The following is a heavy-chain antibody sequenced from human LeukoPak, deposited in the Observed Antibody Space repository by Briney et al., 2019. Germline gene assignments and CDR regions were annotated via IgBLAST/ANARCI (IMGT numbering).Heavy chain of an antibody. Sequence: SETLSLTCTVSGGSTSSYYWSWFRQPPGKGLEWIGYIYYSGSTNYNPSLKSRVTISVDTSKNQFSLKLSSVTAADTAVYYCARAGSSSWYNWFDPWGQGTLVTVSS. CDR2: IYYSGST. CDR3: ARAGSSSWYNWFDP. D-gene: IGHD6-13*01. V-gene: IGHV4-59*01. J-gene: IGHJ5*02. CDR1: GGSTSSYY.